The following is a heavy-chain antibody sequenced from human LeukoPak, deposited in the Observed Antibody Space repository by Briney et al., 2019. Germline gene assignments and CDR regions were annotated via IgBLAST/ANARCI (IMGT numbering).Heavy chain of an antibody. V-gene: IGHV3-73*01. Sequence: EGSLRLSCAASGFTFTGSAIHWVRQASGKGLEWVGRIRTKTNSYATAYATSVKDRFSMSRDDSKNTAYLQMNSLKTEDTAVYYCTRHDVLTGYWWGQGTLVTVSS. CDR3: TRHDVLTGYW. D-gene: IGHD3-9*01. CDR1: GFTFTGSA. J-gene: IGHJ4*02. CDR2: IRTKTNSYAT.